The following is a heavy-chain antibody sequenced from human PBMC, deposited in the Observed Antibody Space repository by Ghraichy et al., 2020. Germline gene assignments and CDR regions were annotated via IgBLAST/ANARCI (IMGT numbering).Heavy chain of an antibody. J-gene: IGHJ4*02. Sequence: GGSLRLSCAASGFTFSSYGMHWVRQAPGKGLEWVAVIWYDGSNKYYADSVKGRFTISRDNSKNTLYLQMNSLRAEDTAVYYCARDTGYSSSSPDYWGQGTLVTVSS. CDR1: GFTFSSYG. CDR2: IWYDGSNK. CDR3: ARDTGYSSSSPDY. D-gene: IGHD6-13*01. V-gene: IGHV3-33*01.